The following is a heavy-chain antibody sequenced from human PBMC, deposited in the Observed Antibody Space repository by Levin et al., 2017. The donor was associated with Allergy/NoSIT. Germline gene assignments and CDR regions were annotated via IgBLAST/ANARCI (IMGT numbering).Heavy chain of an antibody. Sequence: GGSLRLSCAASGFTFSSYGMHWVRQAPGKGLEWVAVIWYDGSNKYYADSVKGRFTISRDNSKNTLYLQMNSLRAEDTAVYYCARDRPTVTPRWYFDLWGRGTLVTVSS. CDR2: IWYDGSNK. D-gene: IGHD4-17*01. CDR3: ARDRPTVTPRWYFDL. J-gene: IGHJ2*01. V-gene: IGHV3-33*01. CDR1: GFTFSSYG.